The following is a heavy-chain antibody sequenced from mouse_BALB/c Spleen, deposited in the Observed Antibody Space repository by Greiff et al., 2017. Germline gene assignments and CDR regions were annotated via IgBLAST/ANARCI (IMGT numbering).Heavy chain of an antibody. CDR2: ISYSGST. D-gene: IGHD4-1*01. V-gene: IGHV3-8*02. Sequence: EVKLVESGPSLVKPSQTLSLTCSVTGDSITSGYWNWIRKFPGNKLEYMGYISYSGSTYYNPSLKSRISITRDTSKNQYYLQLNSVTTEDTATYYCARWGLGTAWFAYWGQGTLVTVSA. J-gene: IGHJ3*01. CDR3: ARWGLGTAWFAY. CDR1: GDSITSGY.